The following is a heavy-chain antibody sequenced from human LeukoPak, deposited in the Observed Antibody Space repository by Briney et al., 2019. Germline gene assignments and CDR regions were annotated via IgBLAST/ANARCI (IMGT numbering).Heavy chain of an antibody. V-gene: IGHV3-66*02. D-gene: IGHD2-2*01. CDR1: GFTVSSNY. CDR2: IYSGGST. CDR3: ARGPRSYQLLY. Sequence: PGGSLRLSCAASGFTVSSNYMSWVRQAPGKGLEWVSVIYSGGSTYYADSVKGRFTTSRDNSKSTLYLQMNSLRAEDTAVYYCARGPRSYQLLYWGQGTLVTVSS. J-gene: IGHJ4*02.